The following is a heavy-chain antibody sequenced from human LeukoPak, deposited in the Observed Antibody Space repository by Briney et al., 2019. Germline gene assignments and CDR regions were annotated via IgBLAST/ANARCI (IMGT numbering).Heavy chain of an antibody. CDR2: IYYSGST. J-gene: IGHJ4*02. D-gene: IGHD1-7*01. CDR3: ARGVNWNFNY. V-gene: IGHV4-39*07. Sequence: PSETLSLTCTVSGGSISSYYWGWIRQPPGKGLEWIGSIYYSGSTYYNPSLKSRVTISVDTSKNQFSLKLSSVTAADTAVYYCARGVNWNFNYWGQGTLVTVSS. CDR1: GGSISSYY.